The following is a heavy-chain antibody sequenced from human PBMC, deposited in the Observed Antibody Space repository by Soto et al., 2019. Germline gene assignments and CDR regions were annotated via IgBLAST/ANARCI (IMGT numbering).Heavy chain of an antibody. CDR2: INPNSGGT. V-gene: IGHV1-2*04. CDR1: GYTFTGYY. CDR3: AREGPGDDYGDYFDY. J-gene: IGHJ4*02. D-gene: IGHD4-17*01. Sequence: QVQLVQSGAEVKKPGASVKVSCKASGYTFTGYYMHWVRQAPGQGLEWMGWINPNSGGTNYAQKFQGWVTMTRDMSISTAYMELSRLRSDDTAVYYCAREGPGDDYGDYFDYWGQGTLVTVSS.